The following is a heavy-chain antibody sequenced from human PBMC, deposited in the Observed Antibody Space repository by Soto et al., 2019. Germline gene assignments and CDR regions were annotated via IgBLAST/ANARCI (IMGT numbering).Heavy chain of an antibody. J-gene: IGHJ4*02. V-gene: IGHV3-15*07. CDR3: AREVLWSRYFDY. CDR2: IKSKTDGGTT. Sequence: GSLRLSCAASGLALSSAWMNWVRQAPGKGLEWVGRIKSKTDGGTTDYTAPVKGRFTISRDNSKNTLYLQMNSLRPEDTGVYYCAREVLWSRYFDYWGQGTLVTVSS. CDR1: GLALSSAW. D-gene: IGHD3-10*01.